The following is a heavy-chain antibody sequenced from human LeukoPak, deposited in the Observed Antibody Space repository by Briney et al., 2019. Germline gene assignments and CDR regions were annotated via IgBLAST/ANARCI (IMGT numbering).Heavy chain of an antibody. Sequence: ASVKVSCKDSGHTFTSYGIKWVRQAPGQGLEGMGWISAYNGNTNYAQKLQGRVTMTTDTSTSTAYMELKSLRSDNTAVYYCARPQEEDGYNYNWAFDYWGQGTLVTDSS. D-gene: IGHD5-24*01. CDR3: ARPQEEDGYNYNWAFDY. J-gene: IGHJ4*02. V-gene: IGHV1-18*01. CDR1: GHTFTSYG. CDR2: ISAYNGNT.